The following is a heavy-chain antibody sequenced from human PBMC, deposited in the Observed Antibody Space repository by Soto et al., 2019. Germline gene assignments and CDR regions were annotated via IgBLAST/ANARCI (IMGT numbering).Heavy chain of an antibody. CDR1: GFTFSSYS. J-gene: IGHJ6*03. V-gene: IGHV3-48*01. CDR2: ISTSGPTI. D-gene: IGHD3-3*01. CDR3: AREVTIFGVIGGYMDV. Sequence: EVQLVESGGGLVQPGGSLRLSCAASGFTFSSYSMNWVRQAPGKGLEWISYISTSGPTIYSTDSVEGRFTISRDNAKNSLYLQMNSLKAEDTAVYYCAREVTIFGVIGGYMDVWGKGTTVTVSS.